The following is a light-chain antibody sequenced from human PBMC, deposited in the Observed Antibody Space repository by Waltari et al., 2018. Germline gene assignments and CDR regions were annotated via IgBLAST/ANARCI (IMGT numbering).Light chain of an antibody. CDR3: AAWDDSLSGPV. CDR1: SSNIGSNS. V-gene: IGLV1-47*01. Sequence: QSVLTLPPSASGTPGQRVTISCFGSSSNIGSNSVSWYQPLPGTAPKLLIYRNNQRPSGVPDRFSGSKSGTSASLAISGLRSEDEADYYCAAWDDSLSGPVFGGGTKLTVL. CDR2: RNN. J-gene: IGLJ3*02.